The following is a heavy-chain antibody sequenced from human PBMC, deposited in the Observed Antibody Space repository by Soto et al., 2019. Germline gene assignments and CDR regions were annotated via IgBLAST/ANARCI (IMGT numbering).Heavy chain of an antibody. D-gene: IGHD6-19*01. J-gene: IGHJ4*02. V-gene: IGHV3-33*01. CDR3: ARGYSSGWGAFDY. CDR2: IWYDGSNK. Sequence: GGSLRLSCAASGFTFSSYGMHWVRQAPGKGLEWVAVIWYDGSNKYYADSVKGRFTISRDNSKNTLYLQMNSLRAEDTAVYYCARGYSSGWGAFDYWRQGTLVTVSS. CDR1: GFTFSSYG.